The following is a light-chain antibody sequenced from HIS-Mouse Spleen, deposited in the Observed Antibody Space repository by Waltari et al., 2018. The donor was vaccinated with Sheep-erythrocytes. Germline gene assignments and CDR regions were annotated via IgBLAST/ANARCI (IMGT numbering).Light chain of an antibody. CDR3: QAWDSSTAV. CDR1: KLGDNS. Sequence: SYDLTQPPSVSVSPRQTASITCSGHKLGDNSACWYQHKPGQYPVLVIYQDSKRPSGIPERFSGSNSGNTATLTISGTQAMDEADYYCQAWDSSTAVFGGGTKLTVL. J-gene: IGLJ2*01. V-gene: IGLV3-1*01. CDR2: QDS.